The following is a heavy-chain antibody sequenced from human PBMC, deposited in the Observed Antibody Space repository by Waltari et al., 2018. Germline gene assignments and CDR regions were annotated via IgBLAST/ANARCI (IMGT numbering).Heavy chain of an antibody. V-gene: IGHV1-69*05. CDR3: ARAWRPHYFDY. CDR2: IIPIFGTA. D-gene: IGHD1-1*01. CDR1: GGTFSSYA. J-gene: IGHJ4*02. Sequence: QGQLVQSGAEVKKPGSSVTVSCKASGGTFSSYAISWVRQAPGQGLEGRGGIIPIFGTANYAQKFQGRVTMTTDEATSTAYMELSSLRSEDTAVYYCARAWRPHYFDYWGQGTLVTVSS.